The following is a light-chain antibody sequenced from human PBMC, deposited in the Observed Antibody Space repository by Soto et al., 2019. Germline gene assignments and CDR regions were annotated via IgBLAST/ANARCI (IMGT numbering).Light chain of an antibody. J-gene: IGLJ3*02. CDR1: SSNIGAGSD. Sequence: QSVLTQPPSVSGAPGQRVTISCTGSSSNIGAGSDVHWYQQLPGIAPKLLIFVNINRPSGVPDRFSGSKSGTSASLAITGLQAEDEAVYYCQSYDSSLSGWVFGGGTKVTVL. CDR3: QSYDSSLSGWV. V-gene: IGLV1-40*01. CDR2: VNI.